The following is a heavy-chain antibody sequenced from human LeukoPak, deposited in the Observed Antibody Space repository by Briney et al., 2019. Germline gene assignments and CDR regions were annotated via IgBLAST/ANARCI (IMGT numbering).Heavy chain of an antibody. CDR2: IIPIFGTA. Sequence: SVKVSCKASGGTFSSYAISWVRQAPGQGLEWMGGIIPIFGTANYAQKFQGRVSITADESTSTAYMELSSLRSEDTAVYYCARETLYCSSTSCYPLGEMDVWGQGTTVTVSS. D-gene: IGHD2-2*01. J-gene: IGHJ6*02. CDR3: ARETLYCSSTSCYPLGEMDV. CDR1: GGTFSSYA. V-gene: IGHV1-69*13.